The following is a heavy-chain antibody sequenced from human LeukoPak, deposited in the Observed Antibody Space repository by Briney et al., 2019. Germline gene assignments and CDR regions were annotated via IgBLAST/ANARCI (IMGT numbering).Heavy chain of an antibody. CDR1: GFTFSSYA. J-gene: IGHJ4*02. V-gene: IGHV3-23*01. CDR2: FSGSGGST. D-gene: IGHD6-19*01. Sequence: AGGSLRLSCAASGFTFSSYAMSWVRQAPGKGLEWVSAFSGSGGSTYYADSVKGRFTISRDNSKNTLYLQMNSLRAEDTAVYYCALSLVEGSGWLFDYWGQGTLVTVSS. CDR3: ALSLVEGSGWLFDY.